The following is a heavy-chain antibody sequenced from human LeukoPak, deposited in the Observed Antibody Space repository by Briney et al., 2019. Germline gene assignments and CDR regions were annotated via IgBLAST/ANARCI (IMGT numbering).Heavy chain of an antibody. D-gene: IGHD1-26*01. CDR2: ISGSGGST. CDR1: GFTFSSYG. J-gene: IGHJ4*02. Sequence: GGSLRLSCAASGFTFSSYGMSWVRQAPEKGLEWVSAISGSGGSTYYADSVKGRFTISRDNSKNTLYLQMNSLRAEDTAVYYCAKDKREPEDGHWGQGTLVTVSS. CDR3: AKDKREPEDGH. V-gene: IGHV3-23*01.